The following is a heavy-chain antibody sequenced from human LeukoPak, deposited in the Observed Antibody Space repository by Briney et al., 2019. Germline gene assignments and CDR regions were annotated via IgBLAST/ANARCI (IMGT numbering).Heavy chain of an antibody. D-gene: IGHD7-27*01. J-gene: IGHJ3*02. V-gene: IGHV1-18*01. CDR1: GYTFTSYG. CDR3: ARAKTLGPSPSNAFDI. Sequence: GASVKVSCQTSGYTFTSYGYSWVRQAPGQGLEWMGWISAYNGNTKYAQKFQGRVTMTTVTSTSTAYMELRSLTLDDTALYYCARAKTLGPSPSNAFDIWGQGTMVTVSS. CDR2: ISAYNGNT.